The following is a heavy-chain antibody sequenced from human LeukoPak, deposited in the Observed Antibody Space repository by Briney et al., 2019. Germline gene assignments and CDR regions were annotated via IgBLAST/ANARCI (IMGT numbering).Heavy chain of an antibody. D-gene: IGHD3-9*01. J-gene: IGHJ4*02. CDR3: AKGIDILTGYYLDY. V-gene: IGHV3-48*01. CDR1: GITLSNYG. CDR2: ISSSGTPI. Sequence: GGSLRLSCAVSGITLSNYGMSWVRQAPGKGLEWVSYISSSGTPIYYADSVKGRFTISRDNSKNTLYLQMNSLRAEDTAVYYCAKGIDILTGYYLDYWGQGTLVTVSS.